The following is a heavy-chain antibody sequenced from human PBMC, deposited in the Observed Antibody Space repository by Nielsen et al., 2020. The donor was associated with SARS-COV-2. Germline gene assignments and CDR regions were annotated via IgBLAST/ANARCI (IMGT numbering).Heavy chain of an antibody. CDR3: TTDHPSSSSSAPWAPYYYYYYGMDV. D-gene: IGHD6-6*01. CDR1: GFTFSNAW. V-gene: IGHV3-15*01. CDR2: IKSKTDGGTT. J-gene: IGHJ6*02. Sequence: GESLKISCAASGFTFSNAWMSWVRQAPGKGLEWVGRIKSKTDGGTTDYAAPVKGRFTISRDDSKNTLYLQMNSLKTEDTAVYYCTTDHPSSSSSAPWAPYYYYYYGMDVWGQGTTVTVSS.